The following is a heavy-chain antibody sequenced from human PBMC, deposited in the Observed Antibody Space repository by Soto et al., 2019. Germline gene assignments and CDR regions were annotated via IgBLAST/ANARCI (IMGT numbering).Heavy chain of an antibody. CDR3: ARGGGVGVAGSAAFDM. CDR2: INPATGAA. V-gene: IGHV1-2*02. D-gene: IGHD3-3*01. CDR1: GYPVTAYY. Sequence: QLHLVQSGAVVKKPGASVTVSCSASGYPVTAYYMHWVRQAPGRGLEWMGGINPATGAAKYTQTFQGRVTMTRDTATSTVFMELSGLTSGDTAGFYLARGGGVGVAGSAAFDMWGQGTLVTVSS. J-gene: IGHJ3*02.